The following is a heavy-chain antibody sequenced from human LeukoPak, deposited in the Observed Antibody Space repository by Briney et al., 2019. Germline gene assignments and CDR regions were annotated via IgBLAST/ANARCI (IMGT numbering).Heavy chain of an antibody. V-gene: IGHV4-59*08. Sequence: PSETLSLTCTVSGVSISSYFWSWIRQPPGKGLEWIGYIYYSGSTNYNPSLKSRVTISVDTSKNQFSLRLSSVTAADTAVYYCARHCSGGSCSLGYNWFDPWGQGTLVTVSS. J-gene: IGHJ5*02. CDR3: ARHCSGGSCSLGYNWFDP. D-gene: IGHD2-15*01. CDR2: IYYSGST. CDR1: GVSISSYF.